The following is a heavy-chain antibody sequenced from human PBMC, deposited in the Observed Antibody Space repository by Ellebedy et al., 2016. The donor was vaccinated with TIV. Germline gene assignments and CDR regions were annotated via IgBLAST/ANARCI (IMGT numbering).Heavy chain of an antibody. CDR1: GFTFSNHA. D-gene: IGHD5-24*01. Sequence: GESLKISCATSGFTFSNHAMNWARQAPGKRLEWVSSISGLDGRAYYADSVKGRFTISKDTSRNTLHLQMNSLRAEDTGLYFCARVGRFPHNWSFDYWGQGTLVTVSS. V-gene: IGHV3-23*01. CDR2: ISGLDGRA. CDR3: ARVGRFPHNWSFDY. J-gene: IGHJ4*02.